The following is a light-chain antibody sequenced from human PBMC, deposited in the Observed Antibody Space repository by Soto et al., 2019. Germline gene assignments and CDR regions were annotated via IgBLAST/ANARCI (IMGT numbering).Light chain of an antibody. Sequence: QSVLTQPPSVSGAPGQRVTISCTGTRSNIGAGYDVHWYQQIPGTAPKLLIYSNNNRPSGVPDRFSGSRSGTSASLAITGLQPEDEADYYCQSYDGGLGVSKIFGGGTKLTVL. CDR3: QSYDGGLGVSKI. V-gene: IGLV1-40*01. CDR2: SNN. J-gene: IGLJ2*01. CDR1: RSNIGAGYD.